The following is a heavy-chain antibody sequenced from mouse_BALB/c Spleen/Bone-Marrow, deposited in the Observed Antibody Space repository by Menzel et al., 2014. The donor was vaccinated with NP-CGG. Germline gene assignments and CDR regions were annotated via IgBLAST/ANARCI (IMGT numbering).Heavy chain of an antibody. D-gene: IGHD2-14*01. CDR1: GFTFSSYA. J-gene: IGHJ4*01. CDR2: ISNGGSYT. CDR3: ARRTLYRYDAGAMDY. V-gene: IGHV5-9-3*01. Sequence: DVKLVESGGGLVKPGGSLKLSCAASGFTFSSYAMSWVRQTPEKRLEWVATISNGGSYTYYPDSVKGRSTISRDNAKNTLYLQMSSLRSEDTAMYYCARRTLYRYDAGAMDYWGQGTSVTVSS.